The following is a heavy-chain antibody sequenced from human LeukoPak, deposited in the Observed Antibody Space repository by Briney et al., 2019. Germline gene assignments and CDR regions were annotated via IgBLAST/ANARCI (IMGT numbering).Heavy chain of an antibody. J-gene: IGHJ4*02. D-gene: IGHD6-19*01. V-gene: IGHV3-21*01. Sequence: QPSETLSLTCAVSGGSISSYYWSWVRQAPGKGLEWVSSISSSSSYIYYADSVKGRFTISRDNTKNSLYLQMNSLRAEDTAVYYCARDLMGSLSSGATVYFDYWGQGTLVTVSS. CDR1: GGSISSYY. CDR2: ISSSSSYI. CDR3: ARDLMGSLSSGATVYFDY.